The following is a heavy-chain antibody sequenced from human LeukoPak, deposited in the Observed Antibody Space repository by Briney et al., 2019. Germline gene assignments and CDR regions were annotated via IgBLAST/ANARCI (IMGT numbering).Heavy chain of an antibody. D-gene: IGHD6-13*01. Sequence: SETLSLTCTVSGGSISSYYWGWIRQPPGKGLEWIGSIYSSGTTYYTYYNPSLKSRVTISVDTSKNQFSLRLSSVTAADTAVYYCARLSGSSWSLDYWGQGTLVSVSS. CDR2: IYSSGTT. CDR3: ARLSGSSWSLDY. J-gene: IGHJ4*02. V-gene: IGHV4-39*01. CDR1: GGSISSYY.